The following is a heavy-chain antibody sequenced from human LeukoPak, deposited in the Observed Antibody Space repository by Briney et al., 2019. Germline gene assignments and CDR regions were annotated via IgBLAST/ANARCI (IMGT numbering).Heavy chain of an antibody. CDR2: VYYTGNT. J-gene: IGHJ4*02. D-gene: IGHD1-26*01. Sequence: RPSETLSLTCTVSAGSISTYYWSWIRQPPGKGLEWIGYVYYTGNTDYNPSLKSRVTISVDTSKKQFSLNLRSVSAADMAVYYCARGAESYYDRHFDYWGQGTLVTVSS. CDR1: AGSISTYY. V-gene: IGHV4-59*12. CDR3: ARGAESYYDRHFDY.